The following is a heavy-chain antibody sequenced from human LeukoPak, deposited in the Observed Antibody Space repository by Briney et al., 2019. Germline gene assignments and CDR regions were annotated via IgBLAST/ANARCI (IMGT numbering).Heavy chain of an antibody. J-gene: IGHJ4*02. V-gene: IGHV3-7*03. Sequence: GGSLRLSCVVSGFTFNSYWMSWVRQTPGKGLEWVANIKQDGSEKYYVDSVKGRFTISRDNAKNSLYLQMNRLRVEDTAVYYCAASGPLWFGESRLNYWGQGTLVTVSS. CDR1: GFTFNSYW. CDR3: AASGPLWFGESRLNY. CDR2: IKQDGSEK. D-gene: IGHD3-10*01.